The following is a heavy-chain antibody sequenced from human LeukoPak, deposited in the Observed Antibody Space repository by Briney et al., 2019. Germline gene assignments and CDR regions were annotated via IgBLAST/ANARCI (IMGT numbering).Heavy chain of an antibody. J-gene: IGHJ5*02. CDR1: EFTFSSYW. Sequence: GGSLRLSCAASEFTFSSYWMSWVRQAPGKGLEWVANIKQDGSEKYYVDSVKGRFTISRDNAKNSLYLQMNSLRAEDTAVYYCARSPSITTFGVVTKSWFDPWGQGTLVTVSS. V-gene: IGHV3-7*01. CDR2: IKQDGSEK. D-gene: IGHD3-3*01. CDR3: ARSPSITTFGVVTKSWFDP.